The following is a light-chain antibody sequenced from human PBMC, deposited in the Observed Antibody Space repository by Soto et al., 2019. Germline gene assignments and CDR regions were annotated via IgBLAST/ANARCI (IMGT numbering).Light chain of an antibody. Sequence: DIQMTQSPSSLSASVGDTVTITCRASQSISVHLNWYQQKPGKVPKLLIYAASNLQSGVPSSFSGSGSETDFALTISSLQPEDFATYYCQQSYITPYTFGRGTKLQIK. CDR3: QQSYITPYT. CDR2: AAS. CDR1: QSISVH. V-gene: IGKV1-39*01. J-gene: IGKJ2*01.